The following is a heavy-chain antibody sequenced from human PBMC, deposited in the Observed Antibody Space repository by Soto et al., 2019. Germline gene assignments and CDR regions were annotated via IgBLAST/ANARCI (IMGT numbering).Heavy chain of an antibody. CDR1: GFTFSSYD. Sequence: EVQLLESGGGLVQPGGSLRLSCAASGFTFSSYDMSWVRQAPGKGLECVSGISGSGGSTYYADSVKGRFTISRDNSKNTLYLPMNSLRAEDTAVYYCAKTTTLDRAFDIWGQGTMVTVSS. CDR2: ISGSGGST. J-gene: IGHJ3*02. CDR3: AKTTTLDRAFDI. D-gene: IGHD4-17*01. V-gene: IGHV3-23*01.